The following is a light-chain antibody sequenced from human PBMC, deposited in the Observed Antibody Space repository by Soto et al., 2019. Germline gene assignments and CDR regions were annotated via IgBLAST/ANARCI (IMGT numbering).Light chain of an antibody. J-gene: IGKJ1*01. Sequence: DIQMTQSPSTLSASVGDRVTITCRASQSISSWLAWYQQKPGKAPKLLIYKASSFESGVPSRFSGSGSGTDFTLTISSLQPDDCATYDCQHYNSYSGTFGHGTKVEIK. CDR3: QHYNSYSGT. CDR2: KAS. V-gene: IGKV1-5*03. CDR1: QSISSW.